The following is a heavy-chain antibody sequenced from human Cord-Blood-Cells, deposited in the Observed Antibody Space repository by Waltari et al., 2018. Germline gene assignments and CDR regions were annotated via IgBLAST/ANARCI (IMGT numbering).Heavy chain of an antibody. D-gene: IGHD1-26*01. V-gene: IGHV4-34*01. Sequence: QVQLQQWGAGLLKPSETLSLTCAVYGGSFSGYYWSWIRQPPGKGREWIGEINHSGSTNYNPSLKSRVTISVDTSKNQFSLKLSSVTAADTAVYYCARVIVGATLIDYWGQGTLVTVSS. CDR1: GGSFSGYY. J-gene: IGHJ4*02. CDR3: ARVIVGATLIDY. CDR2: INHSGST.